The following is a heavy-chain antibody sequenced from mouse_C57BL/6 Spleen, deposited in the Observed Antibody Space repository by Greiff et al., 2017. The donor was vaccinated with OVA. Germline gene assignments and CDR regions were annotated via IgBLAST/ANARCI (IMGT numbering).Heavy chain of an antibody. J-gene: IGHJ3*01. V-gene: IGHV2-5*01. D-gene: IGHD2-4*01. Sequence: VQLQQSGPGLVQPSQCLYITCTVSGFSLTSYGVHWVRQSPGKGLEWLGVIWRGGSTDYNAAFMSRLSITKNNSKNQVFFKRNSLQADDTAVYYCTNYYYDYGELADWGQGTMVTVST. CDR3: TNYYYDYGELAD. CDR2: IWRGGST. CDR1: GFSLTSYG.